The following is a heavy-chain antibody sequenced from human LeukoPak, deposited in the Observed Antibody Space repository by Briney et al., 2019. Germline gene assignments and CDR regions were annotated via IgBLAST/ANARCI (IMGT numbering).Heavy chain of an antibody. J-gene: IGHJ5*02. V-gene: IGHV6-1*01. D-gene: IGHD3-10*01. CDR2: IYYRSKWYN. CDR1: GDSVSSNSAG. CDR3: TGGGLVRELLHWFDP. Sequence: PSQTLSLTCAISGDSVSSNSAGWNWIRQSPSRGLEWLGRIYYRSKWYNDYAISVKSRITINPDTSKNQFSLQLNSVTHEDTAVYYCTGGGLVRELLHWFDPWGQGTLVTVSS.